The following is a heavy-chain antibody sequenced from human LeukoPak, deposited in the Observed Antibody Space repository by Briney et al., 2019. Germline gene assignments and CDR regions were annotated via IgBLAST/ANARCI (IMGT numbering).Heavy chain of an antibody. CDR1: GGTFSSYA. CDR3: ARDSRQYYYDSSGYSTYYYYYYGMDV. Sequence: GASVKVSCKASGGTFSSYAISWVRQAPGQGLEWMGWINPNSGGTNYAQKFQGWVTMTRDTSISTAYMELSRLRSDDTAVYYCARDSRQYYYDSSGYSTYYYYYYGMDVWGQGTTVTVSS. D-gene: IGHD3-22*01. V-gene: IGHV1-2*04. J-gene: IGHJ6*02. CDR2: INPNSGGT.